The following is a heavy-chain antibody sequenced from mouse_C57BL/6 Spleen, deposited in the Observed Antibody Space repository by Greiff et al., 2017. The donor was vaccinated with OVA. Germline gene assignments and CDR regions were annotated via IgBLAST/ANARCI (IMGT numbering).Heavy chain of an antibody. Sequence: EVKLMESGGGLVKPGGSLKLSCAASGFTFSDYGMHWVRQAPEKGLEWVAYISSGSSTIYYADTVKGRFTISRDNAKNTLFLQMTSLRSKDTAMYYCATMSYYGSPDYWGQGTSVTVSS. CDR1: GFTFSDYG. CDR2: ISSGSSTI. V-gene: IGHV5-17*01. J-gene: IGHJ4*01. D-gene: IGHD1-1*01. CDR3: ATMSYYGSPDY.